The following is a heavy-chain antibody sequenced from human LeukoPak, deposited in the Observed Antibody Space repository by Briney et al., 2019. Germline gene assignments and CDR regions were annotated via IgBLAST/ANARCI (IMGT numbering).Heavy chain of an antibody. CDR2: IRSKVYGATT. Sequence: GGSLRLSCTASGFTFGDYAMSWFRQASGKGLEWVGLIRSKVYGATTEYAASVKGRFTISRDDSKSIAYLQMNSLKTEDTAVYYCTRDRGYSNDYWGPGTLVTVSS. V-gene: IGHV3-49*03. D-gene: IGHD5-18*01. J-gene: IGHJ4*02. CDR3: TRDRGYSNDY. CDR1: GFTFGDYA.